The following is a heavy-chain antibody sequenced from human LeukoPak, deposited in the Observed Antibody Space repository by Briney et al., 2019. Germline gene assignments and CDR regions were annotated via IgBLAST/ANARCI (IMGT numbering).Heavy chain of an antibody. CDR1: GFTFRSYD. CDR3: ARGGYYDSSSYYSYFDY. V-gene: IGHV3-33*08. J-gene: IGHJ4*02. CDR2: IWYDGSNK. D-gene: IGHD3-22*01. Sequence: PGGSLRLSCAASGFTFRSYDMHWVRQAPGKGLEWVAVIWYDGSNKYYADSVKGRFTISRDNSKNTLYLQMNSLRAEDTAVYYCARGGYYDSSSYYSYFDYWGQGTLVTVSS.